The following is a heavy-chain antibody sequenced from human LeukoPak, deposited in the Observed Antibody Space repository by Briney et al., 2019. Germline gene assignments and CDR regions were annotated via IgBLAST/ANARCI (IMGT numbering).Heavy chain of an antibody. J-gene: IGHJ5*02. V-gene: IGHV1-69*13. CDR1: GGTFSSYA. Sequence: GASVKVSCKASGGTFSSYAISWVRQAPGQGLEWMGGIIPIFGTANYAQKFQGRVTITADESTSTAYMELSSLRSEDTAVYYCARDRGSRGIVVVPAAFSWFDPWGQGTLVTVSS. CDR3: ARDRGSRGIVVVPAAFSWFDP. CDR2: IIPIFGTA. D-gene: IGHD2-2*01.